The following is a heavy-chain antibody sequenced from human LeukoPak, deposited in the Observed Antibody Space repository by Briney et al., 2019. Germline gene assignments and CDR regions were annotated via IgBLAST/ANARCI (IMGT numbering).Heavy chain of an antibody. CDR2: INHSGST. J-gene: IGHJ6*02. V-gene: IGHV4-34*01. Sequence: PSETLSLTCAVYGGSFSGYYWSWIRQPPGKGLEWIGEINHSGSTNYNPSLKSRVTISVDTSKNQFSLKLSSVTAADTAVYYCASAPQNYYYYYYGMDVWGQGTTVTVSS. CDR3: ASAPQNYYYYYYGMDV. CDR1: GGSFSGYY.